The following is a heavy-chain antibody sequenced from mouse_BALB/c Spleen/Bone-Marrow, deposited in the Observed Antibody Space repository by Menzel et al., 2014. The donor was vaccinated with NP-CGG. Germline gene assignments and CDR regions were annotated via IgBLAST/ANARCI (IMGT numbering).Heavy chain of an antibody. V-gene: IGHV1-69*01. CDR3: ARGGHDFSLDY. D-gene: IGHD2-4*01. Sequence: VQRVESGAELGMPGASVKMSCRASGYTFTDNWIYWVKQRPGQGLEWIGAIDTSDSYTNYNQKFMGKASLTVDASSSTAYMQVSSLTSDDSAVYYCARGGHDFSLDYWGQGTSVIVSS. J-gene: IGHJ4*01. CDR2: IDTSDSYT. CDR1: GYTFTDNW.